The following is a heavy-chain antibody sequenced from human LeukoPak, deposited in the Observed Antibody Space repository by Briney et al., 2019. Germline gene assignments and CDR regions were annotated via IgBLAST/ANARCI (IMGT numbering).Heavy chain of an antibody. V-gene: IGHV1-2*02. CDR2: INPNSGGT. Sequence: ASVKVSCKASGYTFTGYYMHWVRQTPGQGLEWMGWINPNSGGTNYAQKFQGRVTITRDTSISTAYMELSRLRAYDTAVYYCAREGGVVLYYGIGYWGQGTLVTVSS. D-gene: IGHD2-8*01. J-gene: IGHJ4*02. CDR3: AREGGVVLYYGIGY. CDR1: GYTFTGYY.